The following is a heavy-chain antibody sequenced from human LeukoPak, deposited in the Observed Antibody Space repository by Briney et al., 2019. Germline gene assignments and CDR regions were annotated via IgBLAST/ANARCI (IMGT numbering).Heavy chain of an antibody. Sequence: PSETLSLTRTVSGGSISSYYGSSIRQPPGQGVEGRGDIYYSRSTNYNPSLKSRVTISVDASKNQFSLKLSSVTAADAAVYYCARASGALLTAGQIAFDIWGQGTMVTVSS. CDR3: ARASGALLTAGQIAFDI. J-gene: IGHJ3*02. D-gene: IGHD1-14*01. V-gene: IGHV4-59*01. CDR1: GGSISSYY. CDR2: IYYSRST.